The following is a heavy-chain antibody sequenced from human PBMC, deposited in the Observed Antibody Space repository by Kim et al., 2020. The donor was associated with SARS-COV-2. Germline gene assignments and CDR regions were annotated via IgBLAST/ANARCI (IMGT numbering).Heavy chain of an antibody. CDR2: ISGDGGST. Sequence: WGSLRLSCAASGFTFDDYAMHWVRQAPGKGLEWVSLISGDGGSTYYADSVKGRFTISRDNSKNSLYLQMNSLRTEDTALYYCAKATRNYDILTGYYFAGMDVWGQGTTVTVSS. CDR1: GFTFDDYA. J-gene: IGHJ6*02. V-gene: IGHV3-43*02. CDR3: AKATRNYDILTGYYFAGMDV. D-gene: IGHD3-9*01.